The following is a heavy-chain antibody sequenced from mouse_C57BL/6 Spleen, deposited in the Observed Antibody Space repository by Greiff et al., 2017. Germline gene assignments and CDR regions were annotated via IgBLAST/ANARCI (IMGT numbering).Heavy chain of an antibody. CDR3: AREADYYYGSSLYYFDY. J-gene: IGHJ2*01. V-gene: IGHV1-78*01. CDR2: IYPRDGST. CDR1: GYTFTDHT. Sequence: VKLMESDAELVKPGASVKISCKVSGYTFTDHTIHWMKQRPEQGLEWIGYIYPRDGSTKYNEKFKGKATLTADKSSSTAYMQLNSLTSEDSAVYFCAREADYYYGSSLYYFDYWGQGTTLTVSS. D-gene: IGHD1-1*01.